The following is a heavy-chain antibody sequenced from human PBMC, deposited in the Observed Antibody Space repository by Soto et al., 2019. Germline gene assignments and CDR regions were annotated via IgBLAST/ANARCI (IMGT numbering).Heavy chain of an antibody. CDR3: ARGFGYSYGINWFDP. J-gene: IGHJ5*02. V-gene: IGHV3-74*01. CDR2: INSDGSST. Sequence: PGGSLRLSCAASGFTFSSYWMHWVRQAPGKGLVWVSRINSDGSSTSYADSVKGRFTISRDNAKNTLYLQMNSLRAEDTAVYYCARGFGYSYGINWFDPWGQGTLVTVSS. D-gene: IGHD5-18*01. CDR1: GFTFSSYW.